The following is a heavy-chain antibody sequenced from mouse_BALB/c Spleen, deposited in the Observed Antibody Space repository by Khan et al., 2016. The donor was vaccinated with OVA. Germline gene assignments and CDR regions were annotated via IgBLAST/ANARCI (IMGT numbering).Heavy chain of an antibody. CDR2: ISYDGSN. D-gene: IGHD2-1*01. CDR1: GYSITSGYY. J-gene: IGHJ2*01. CDR3: AGYGNPYYFDD. V-gene: IGHV3-6*02. Sequence: QLQESGPGLVKPSQSLSLTCSVTGYSITSGYYWNWIRQFPGNKLEWMGYISYDGSNNYNPSLKNRISITRDTSKNQFFLKLNSLTTEDTATYYCAGYGNPYYFDDWGQGTTLTVSS.